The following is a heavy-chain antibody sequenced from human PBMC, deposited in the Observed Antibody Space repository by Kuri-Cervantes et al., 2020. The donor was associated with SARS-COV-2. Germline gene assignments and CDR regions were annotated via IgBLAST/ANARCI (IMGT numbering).Heavy chain of an antibody. D-gene: IGHD1-26*01. J-gene: IGHJ4*02. Sequence: GGSLRLSCAASGFTFSSYWMSWVRQAPGKGLEWVANIKQDGSEKYYVDSVKGRFTISRDNAKNSLYPQMNSLRAEDTAVYYCARAGRWELLLGRLAYFDYWGQGTLVTVSS. CDR3: ARAGRWELLLGRLAYFDY. CDR1: GFTFSSYW. CDR2: IKQDGSEK. V-gene: IGHV3-7*01.